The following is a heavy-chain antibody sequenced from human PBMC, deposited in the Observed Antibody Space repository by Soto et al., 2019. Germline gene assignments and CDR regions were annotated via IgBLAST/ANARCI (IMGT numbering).Heavy chain of an antibody. D-gene: IGHD6-6*01. J-gene: IGHJ4*02. V-gene: IGHV3-23*01. CDR1: GFTFSSYS. CDR2: ISGSGGST. Sequence: GGSLRLSCAASGFTFSSYSMNWVRQAPGKGLEWVSAISGSGGSTYYADSVKGRFTISRDNSKNTLYLQMNSLRAEDTAVYYCAKSPSEYSSSYFDYWGQGTLVTVSS. CDR3: AKSPSEYSSSYFDY.